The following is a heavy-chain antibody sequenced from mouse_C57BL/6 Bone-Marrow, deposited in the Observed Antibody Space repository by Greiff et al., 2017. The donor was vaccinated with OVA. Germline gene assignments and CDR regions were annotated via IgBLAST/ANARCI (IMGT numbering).Heavy chain of an antibody. CDR2: IDPETGGT. CDR3: TRSGKAWFAY. V-gene: IGHV1-15*01. CDR1: GYTFTDYE. J-gene: IGHJ3*01. Sequence: QVHVKQSGAELVRPGASVTLSCKASGYTFTDYEMHWVKQTPVHGLEWIGAIDPETGGTAYNQKFKGKAILTADKSSSTAYMELRSLTSEDSAVYYCTRSGKAWFAYWGQGTLVTVSA.